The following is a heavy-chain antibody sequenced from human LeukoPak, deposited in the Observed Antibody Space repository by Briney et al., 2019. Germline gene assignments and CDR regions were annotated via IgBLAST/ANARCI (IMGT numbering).Heavy chain of an antibody. D-gene: IGHD6-19*01. V-gene: IGHV1-46*01. CDR3: ARAVAATFDY. Sequence: ASVKVSCKASGYTFSNYYMHWVRQAPGQGLEWMGIINPSGGSTTYAHKFQGRVTMTRDTSTSTVYMDQSSLRSEDTAMYYCARAVAATFDYWGQGTLVSVSS. CDR2: INPSGGST. J-gene: IGHJ4*02. CDR1: GYTFSNYY.